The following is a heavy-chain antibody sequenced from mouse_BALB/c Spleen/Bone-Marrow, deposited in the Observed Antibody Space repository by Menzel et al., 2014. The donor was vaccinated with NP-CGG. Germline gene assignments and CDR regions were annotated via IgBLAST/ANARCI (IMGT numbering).Heavy chain of an antibody. D-gene: IGHD1-1*01. Sequence: EVKLVESGGGLVQPGGSRKLSCAASGFTFSSFGMHWVRQAPEKGLEWVAYISGGSSIIYYADTVKGRFTISRDNPKNTLFLQMTKLSSEDTDISYCARKDYFRYDAMDYWGQGTSVTVSS. J-gene: IGHJ4*01. CDR1: GFTFSSFG. V-gene: IGHV5-17*02. CDR2: ISGGSSII. CDR3: ARKDYFRYDAMDY.